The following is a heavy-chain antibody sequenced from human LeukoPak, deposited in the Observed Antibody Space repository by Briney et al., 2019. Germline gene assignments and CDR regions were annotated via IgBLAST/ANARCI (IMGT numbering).Heavy chain of an antibody. CDR2: INPNSGGT. J-gene: IGHJ6*03. CDR1: GYTFTGYY. Sequence: ASVKVSCKASGYTFTGYYMHWVRQAPGQGLEWMGWINPNSGGTNYAQKFQGRVTMTRDTSISTAYMELSRLRSDDTAVYYCAREPLDPMYYYYYMDVWGKGTTVTVSS. V-gene: IGHV1-2*02. CDR3: AREPLDPMYYYYYMDV.